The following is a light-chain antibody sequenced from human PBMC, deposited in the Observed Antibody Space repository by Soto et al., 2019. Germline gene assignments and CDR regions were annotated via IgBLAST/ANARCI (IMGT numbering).Light chain of an antibody. CDR1: QDISNY. Sequence: DIRVSPSQSFLSSSFGDRVTLTCQASQDISNYLNWYQQKPGKAPKLLIYDASNLETGVPSRFSGSGSGTDFTFTISSLQPEDIATYYCQQYDNLPTFGGRTKVDI. CDR2: DAS. V-gene: IGKV1-33*01. J-gene: IGKJ4*01. CDR3: QQYDNLPT.